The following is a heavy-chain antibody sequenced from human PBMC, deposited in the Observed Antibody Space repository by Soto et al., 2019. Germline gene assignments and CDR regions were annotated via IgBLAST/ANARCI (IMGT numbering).Heavy chain of an antibody. CDR2: ISAYNGNT. Sequence: GASVKVSCKASGYTFTSYGISWVRQAPGQGLEWMGWISAYNGNTNYAQKLQGRVTMTTDTSTSTAYMELRSLRSDDTAVYYCARVTTLLGELWPLFYWGQGTLVTVSS. D-gene: IGHD3-16*01. V-gene: IGHV1-18*01. J-gene: IGHJ4*02. CDR1: GYTFTSYG. CDR3: ARVTTLLGELWPLFY.